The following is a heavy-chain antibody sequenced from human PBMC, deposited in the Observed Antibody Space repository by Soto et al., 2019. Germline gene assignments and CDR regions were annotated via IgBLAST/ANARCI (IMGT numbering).Heavy chain of an antibody. Sequence: GSLRLYCSASGXPRGSYSMHWVRQCPGKGLEYVSAVTSNGGRVYYADSVNCRFSISRDNFQNTMHLHMSSLKAEDTAVYYGVKDVGSTITCYNCAFDIWGQGTMGTVSS. D-gene: IGHD1-26*01. V-gene: IGHV3-64D*06. CDR3: VKDVGSTITCYNCAFDI. J-gene: IGHJ3*02. CDR2: VTSNGGRV. CDR1: GXPRGSYS.